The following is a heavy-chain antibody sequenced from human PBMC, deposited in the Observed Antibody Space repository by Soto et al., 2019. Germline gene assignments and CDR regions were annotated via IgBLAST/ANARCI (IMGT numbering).Heavy chain of an antibody. CDR1: GFTVDDYS. D-gene: IGHD4-17*01. Sequence: GGSLRLSCAASGFTVDDYSMHWVRQAPGKGLEWVSGISWNSETIDYADSVKGRFTISRDNAKSSLFLQMNSLRPDDTALYYCAKDMKWGGMTTIHYFDSWGQGTLVTVSS. CDR2: ISWNSETI. CDR3: AKDMKWGGMTTIHYFDS. J-gene: IGHJ4*02. V-gene: IGHV3-9*01.